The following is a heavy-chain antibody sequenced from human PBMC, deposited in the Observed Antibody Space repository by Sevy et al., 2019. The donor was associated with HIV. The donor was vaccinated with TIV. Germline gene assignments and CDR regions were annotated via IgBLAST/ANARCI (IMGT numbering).Heavy chain of an antibody. CDR1: GFTFSSYS. J-gene: IGHJ3*02. CDR3: ARVRPLPFATFGVAVDAFDI. V-gene: IGHV3-48*02. Sequence: GGSLRLSCAASGFTFSSYSMNWVRQAPGKGLEWVSYISSSSSTIYYADSVKGRFTISRDNAKNSLYLQMNSLRDEDTTVSYCARVRPLPFATFGVAVDAFDIWGQGTMVTVSS. D-gene: IGHD3-3*01. CDR2: ISSSSSTI.